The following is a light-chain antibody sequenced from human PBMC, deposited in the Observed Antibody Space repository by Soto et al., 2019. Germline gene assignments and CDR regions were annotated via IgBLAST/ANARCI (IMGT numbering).Light chain of an antibody. V-gene: IGKV3-20*01. CDR3: QQYGSSGT. CDR1: QSVSSN. CDR2: GVS. J-gene: IGKJ1*01. Sequence: DIVMTQSPASRSLSSGERATLSCRASQSVSSNLAWYQQKPGQAPRLLIYGVSNRATGIPDRFSGSGSGTDFTLTISRLEPEDFAVYYCQQYGSSGTFGQGTKVDIK.